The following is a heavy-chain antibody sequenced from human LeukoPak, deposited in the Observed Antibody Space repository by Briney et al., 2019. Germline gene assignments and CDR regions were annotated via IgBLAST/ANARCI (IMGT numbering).Heavy chain of an antibody. CDR3: ARDPDCSSTSCYNPGSNWFDP. CDR1: GYTFTGYY. J-gene: IGHJ5*02. D-gene: IGHD2-2*02. Sequence: ASVRVSCRASGYTFTGYYMRWVRQAPGQGLEWMGWINPNSGGTNYAQKFQGRVTMTRDTSISTAYMELSRLRSDDTAVYYCARDPDCSSTSCYNPGSNWFDPWGQGTLVTVSS. CDR2: INPNSGGT. V-gene: IGHV1-2*02.